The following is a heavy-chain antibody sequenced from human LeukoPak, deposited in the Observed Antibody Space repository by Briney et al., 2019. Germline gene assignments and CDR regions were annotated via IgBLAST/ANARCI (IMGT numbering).Heavy chain of an antibody. V-gene: IGHV4-30-4*01. CDR3: ARDTGALLWFGELLSDHYFDY. CDR1: GGAITDGNHY. CDR2: IHHSGST. D-gene: IGHD3-10*01. J-gene: IGHJ4*02. Sequence: SETLSLTCTVSGGAITDGNHYWSWIRQRPGGGLEWIGYIHHSGSTDYIVSLRSRLTMSLDRSKSQFSLRLTSVTPEDTAVYYCARDTGALLWFGELLSDHYFDYWGQGTLVTVSS.